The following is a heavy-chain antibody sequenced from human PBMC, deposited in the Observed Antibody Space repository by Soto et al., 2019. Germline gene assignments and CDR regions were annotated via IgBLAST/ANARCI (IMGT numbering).Heavy chain of an antibody. CDR2: ISAYNGNT. V-gene: IGHV1-18*01. CDR1: GYIFSSYG. Sequence: QIQLVQSGAEVKQPGASVKVSCKASGYIFSSYGVSWVRQAPGQGLEWMAWISAYNGNTNYVEKLQGRITMTTDTSTSTAYMALRSLRSDDTAVYYCARDGSPYGSGSYYDDYWGQGTLLTVS. D-gene: IGHD3-10*01. CDR3: ARDGSPYGSGSYYDDY. J-gene: IGHJ4*02.